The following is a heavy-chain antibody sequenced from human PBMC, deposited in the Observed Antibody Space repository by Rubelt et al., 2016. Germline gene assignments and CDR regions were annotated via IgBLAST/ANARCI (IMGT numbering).Heavy chain of an antibody. CDR2: ISGSGGST. V-gene: IGHV3-23*01. J-gene: IGHJ4*02. Sequence: VKPGGSLRLSCAASGFTFSSYAMSWVRQAPGKGLEWVSAISGSGGSTYYADSVKGRFTISRDNSKNTLYLQMNSLRAEDTAVYYCARGGYYDSSGYPRFDYWGQGTLVTVSS. D-gene: IGHD3-22*01. CDR1: GFTFSSYA. CDR3: ARGGYYDSSGYPRFDY.